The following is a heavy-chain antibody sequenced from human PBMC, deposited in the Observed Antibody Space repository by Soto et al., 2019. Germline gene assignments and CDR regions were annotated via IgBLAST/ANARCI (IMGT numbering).Heavy chain of an antibody. CDR3: ARAYYDFWSGSYYFDY. J-gene: IGHJ4*02. V-gene: IGHV3-72*01. CDR2: TRNKANSYTT. D-gene: IGHD3-3*01. CDR1: GFTFSDHY. Sequence: GGSLRLSCAASGFTFSDHYMDWVRQAPGKGLEWVGRTRNKANSYTTEYAASVKGRFTISRDDSKNSRYLQMNSLKTEDTAVYYCARAYYDFWSGSYYFDYWGQGTLVTVSS.